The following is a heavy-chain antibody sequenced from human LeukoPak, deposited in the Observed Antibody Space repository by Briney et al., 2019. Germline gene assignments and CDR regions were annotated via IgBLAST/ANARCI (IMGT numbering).Heavy chain of an antibody. CDR1: GGSISSSSYY. J-gene: IGHJ5*02. Sequence: SETLSLTCTVSGGSISSSSYYWGWIRQPPGKGLEWIGSIYYSGSTYYNPSLKSRVTISVDTSKNQFSLKLSSVTAADTAVYYCARRLHYYDSSGYYHPNWFDPWGQGTLVTVSS. V-gene: IGHV4-39*01. D-gene: IGHD3-22*01. CDR2: IYYSGST. CDR3: ARRLHYYDSSGYYHPNWFDP.